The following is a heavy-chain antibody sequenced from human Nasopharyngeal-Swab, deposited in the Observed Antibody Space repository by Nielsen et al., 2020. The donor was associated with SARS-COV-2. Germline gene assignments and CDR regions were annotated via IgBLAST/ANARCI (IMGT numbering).Heavy chain of an antibody. J-gene: IGHJ6*02. CDR1: GYTFTSYG. CDR2: ISAYSGNT. CDR3: ARDSSFTISYGMDV. D-gene: IGHD3-3*01. Sequence: ASVKVSCKASGYTFTSYGISWVRQAPGQGLEWMGWISAYSGNTNYAQKLQGRVTMTTDTSTSTAYMELRSLRSDDTAVYYCARDSSFTISYGMDVWGQGTTVTVSS. V-gene: IGHV1-18*01.